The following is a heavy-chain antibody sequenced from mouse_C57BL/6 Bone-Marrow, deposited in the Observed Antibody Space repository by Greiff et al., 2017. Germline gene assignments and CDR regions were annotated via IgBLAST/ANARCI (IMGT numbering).Heavy chain of an antibody. CDR2: IDPSDSYT. D-gene: IGHD1-1*01. V-gene: IGHV1-69*01. CDR3: ARYRGSSPYLDY. J-gene: IGHJ2*01. CDR1: GYTFTSYW. Sequence: QVQLQQPGAELVMPGASVKLSCKASGYTFTSYWMHWVKQRPGQGLEWIGEIDPSDSYTNYNQKFKGKSTLTVDKSSSTAYMQLSSLTSEDSAVYDCARYRGSSPYLDYWGQGTTLTVSS.